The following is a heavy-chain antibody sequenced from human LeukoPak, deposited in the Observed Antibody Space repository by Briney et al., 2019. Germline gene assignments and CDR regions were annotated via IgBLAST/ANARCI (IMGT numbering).Heavy chain of an antibody. V-gene: IGHV4-59*08. D-gene: IGHD5-18*01. CDR3: ARVETLGDY. Sequence: SETLSLTCTVSGGSISSYYWSWIRQPPGKGLEWIGNIYYSGSTYYNPSLKSRVTISVDTSKNQFSLKLSSVTAADTAVYYCARVETLGDYWGQGILVTVSS. J-gene: IGHJ4*02. CDR1: GGSISSYY. CDR2: IYYSGST.